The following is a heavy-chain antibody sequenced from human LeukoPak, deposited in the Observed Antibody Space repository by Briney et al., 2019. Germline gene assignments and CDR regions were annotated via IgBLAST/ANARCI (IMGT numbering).Heavy chain of an antibody. V-gene: IGHV1-2*06. D-gene: IGHD4-17*01. CDR1: GYTFTGYY. J-gene: IGHJ4*02. Sequence: ASVKVSCKASGYTFTGYYIHWVRQAPGQGLEWMGRINCNGGGTSYAQKFQGRVTMTRDTSISTAYMELDRLTSDDTAVYYCARESYGDYVYYWGQGTLVTVSS. CDR2: INCNGGGT. CDR3: ARESYGDYVYY.